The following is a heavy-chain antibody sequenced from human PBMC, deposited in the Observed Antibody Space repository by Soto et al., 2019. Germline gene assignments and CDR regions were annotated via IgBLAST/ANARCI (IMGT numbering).Heavy chain of an antibody. CDR1: GGSISSGDYY. V-gene: IGHV4-30-4*01. CDR2: IYYSGST. Sequence: SETLSLTCTVSGGSISSGDYYWSWIRQPPGKGLEWIGYIYYSGSTYYNPSLKSRVTISVDTSKNQFSLKLSSVTAADTAVYYCAGGKKINWFDPWGQGTLVTVSS. D-gene: IGHD2-15*01. J-gene: IGHJ5*02. CDR3: AGGKKINWFDP.